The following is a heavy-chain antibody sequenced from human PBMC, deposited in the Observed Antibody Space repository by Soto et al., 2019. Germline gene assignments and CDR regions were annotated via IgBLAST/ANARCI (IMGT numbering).Heavy chain of an antibody. CDR2: IWYDGSNK. J-gene: IGHJ4*02. CDR1: GFTFSSYG. D-gene: IGHD6-19*01. Sequence: LRLSCAASGFTFSSYGMHWVRQAPGKGLEWVAVIWYDGSNKYYADSVKGRFTISRDNSKNTLYLQMNSLRAEDTAVYYCASLAVAGTQGGYWGQGTLVTVSS. V-gene: IGHV3-33*01. CDR3: ASLAVAGTQGGY.